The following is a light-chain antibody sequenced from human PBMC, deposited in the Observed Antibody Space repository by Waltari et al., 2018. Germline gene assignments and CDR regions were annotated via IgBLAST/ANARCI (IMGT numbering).Light chain of an antibody. CDR1: RSNLGAGYD. V-gene: IGLV1-40*01. CDR3: QSYDNYLRGSYIV. CDR2: GDN. Sequence: QSMLTQPPSVPGAPGQRVTISCTGSRSNLGAGYDVHWYQQLPGTAPRLLIYGDNNRPSGVPDRFSASKSGASASLAITGLQAEDEGDYYCQSYDNYLRGSYIVFGGGTKLTVL. J-gene: IGLJ2*01.